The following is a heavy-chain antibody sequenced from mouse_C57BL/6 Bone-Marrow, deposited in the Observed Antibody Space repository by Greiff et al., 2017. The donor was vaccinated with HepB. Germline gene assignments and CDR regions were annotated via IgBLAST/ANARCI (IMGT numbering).Heavy chain of an antibody. CDR1: GYTFTSYW. CDR3: AGYYGNYGWYLDV. J-gene: IGHJ1*03. Sequence: QVQLPQPGAELVKPGASVTLSCKASGYTFTSYWMHWVKQRPGQGLEWIGMIHPNSGSTNYNEKFKSKATLTVDKSASTAYMQLSSLTSEDSAVYYCAGYYGNYGWYLDVGGKGTTVTVSS. D-gene: IGHD2-1*01. V-gene: IGHV1-64*01. CDR2: IHPNSGST.